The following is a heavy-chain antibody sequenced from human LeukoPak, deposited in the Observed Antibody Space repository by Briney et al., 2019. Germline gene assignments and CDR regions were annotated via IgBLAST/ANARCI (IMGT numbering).Heavy chain of an antibody. CDR2: IKSKTDGGTT. CDR3: TTNTSIEVSPMMVDI. CDR1: GFTFSNAW. J-gene: IGHJ3*02. D-gene: IGHD1/OR15-1a*01. V-gene: IGHV3-15*01. Sequence: RSGGSLRLSCAASGFTFSNAWMSWVRQAPGKGLEWVGRIKSKTDGGTTDYAAPVKGRFTISRDDSKNTLYLQMNSLKTEDTAVYYCTTNTSIEVSPMMVDIWGQGTMVTVSS.